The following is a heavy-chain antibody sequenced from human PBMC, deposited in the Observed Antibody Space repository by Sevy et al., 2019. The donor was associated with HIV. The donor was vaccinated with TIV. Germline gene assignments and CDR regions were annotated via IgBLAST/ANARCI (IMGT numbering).Heavy chain of an antibody. D-gene: IGHD3-22*01. CDR2: INPSGGST. V-gene: IGHV1-46*01. J-gene: IGHJ4*02. CDR1: GYTFTNYY. Sequence: ASVKVSCKASGYTFTNYYIHWVRQAPGEGLEWMGVINPSGGSTSNAQKFQGRVAMTRDTSTSTVYMELSSLRSEDTAVYYCARVYYYDYSGPGYWGQGTLVIVSS. CDR3: ARVYYYDYSGPGY.